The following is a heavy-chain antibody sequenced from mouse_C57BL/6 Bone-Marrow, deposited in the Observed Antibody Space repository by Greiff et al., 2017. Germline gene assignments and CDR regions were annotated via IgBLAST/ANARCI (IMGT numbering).Heavy chain of an antibody. CDR3: ARVEFAY. J-gene: IGHJ3*01. V-gene: IGHV1-81*01. Sequence: QVQLQQPGAELARPGASVKLSCKASGYTFTSYGISWVKQRTGQGLEWIGEIYPRSGNTYYNEKFKGKATLTADKSSSTAYMELRSLTSEDSAVYFCARVEFAYWGQGTLVTVSA. CDR2: IYPRSGNT. CDR1: GYTFTSYG.